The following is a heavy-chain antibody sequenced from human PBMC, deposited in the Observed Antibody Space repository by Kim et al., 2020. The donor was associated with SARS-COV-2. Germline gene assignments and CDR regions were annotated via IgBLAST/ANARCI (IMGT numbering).Heavy chain of an antibody. CDR2: IYSGGSST. D-gene: IGHD7-27*01. CDR3: AKDPPTGDEFGWYFDL. Sequence: GGSLRLSCAASGFTFSSYAMSWVRQAPGKGLEWVSVIYSGGSSTYYADSVKGRFTISRDNSKNTLYLQMNSLRAEDTAVYYCAKDPPTGDEFGWYFDLWGRGTLVTVSS. V-gene: IGHV3-23*03. CDR1: GFTFSSYA. J-gene: IGHJ2*01.